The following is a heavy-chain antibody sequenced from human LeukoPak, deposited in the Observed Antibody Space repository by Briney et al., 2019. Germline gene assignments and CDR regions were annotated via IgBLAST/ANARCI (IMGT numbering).Heavy chain of an antibody. CDR1: GGSFSGYY. Sequence: SETLSLTCAVYGGSFSGYYWSWIRQPPGKGLEWIGEINHSGSTNYNPSLKSRVTISVDTSKNQFSLKLSSVTAADTAVYYCARARMRFDPWGQGTLVTVSS. J-gene: IGHJ5*02. CDR3: ARARMRFDP. V-gene: IGHV4-34*01. CDR2: INHSGST.